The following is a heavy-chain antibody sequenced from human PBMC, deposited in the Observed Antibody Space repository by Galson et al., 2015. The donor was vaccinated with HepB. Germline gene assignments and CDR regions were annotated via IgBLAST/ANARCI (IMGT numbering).Heavy chain of an antibody. CDR3: AKVRTYCGGDCLYYFDY. CDR2: ISYDGSNK. V-gene: IGHV3-30*18. J-gene: IGHJ4*02. Sequence: SLRLSCAASGFTFSSYGMHWVRQAPGKGLEWVAVISYDGSNKYYADSVKGRFTISRDNSKNTLYLQMNSLRAEDTAVYYCAKVRTYCGGDCLYYFDYWGQGTLVTVSS. CDR1: GFTFSSYG. D-gene: IGHD2-21*01.